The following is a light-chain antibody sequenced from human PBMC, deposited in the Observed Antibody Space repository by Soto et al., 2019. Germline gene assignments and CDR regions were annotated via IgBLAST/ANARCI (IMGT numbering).Light chain of an antibody. CDR2: KAS. J-gene: IGKJ1*01. Sequence: DIQMTQSPSTLSASVGDRVTITCRASQSISNWLAWYQQKPGKAPKLLIYKASSLESGVPSRFSGSGSGTEFTLTLSSRQPDDFATYYCQHYNIYPWTFGQGTKVEIK. V-gene: IGKV1-5*03. CDR1: QSISNW. CDR3: QHYNIYPWT.